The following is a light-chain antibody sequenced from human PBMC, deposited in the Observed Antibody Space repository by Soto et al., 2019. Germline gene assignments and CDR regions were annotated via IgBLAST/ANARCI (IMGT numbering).Light chain of an antibody. J-gene: IGKJ5*01. Sequence: EIVLTQSPGTLSLSPGERATLSCRASQTVRNNYLAWYQHKPGQAPSLLIYHASSRAAGIPDRFSGSGSGADFTLTISRLEPEDFAVYYCQQYVNSPGTFGQGTDWRL. CDR2: HAS. CDR1: QTVRNNY. CDR3: QQYVNSPGT. V-gene: IGKV3-20*01.